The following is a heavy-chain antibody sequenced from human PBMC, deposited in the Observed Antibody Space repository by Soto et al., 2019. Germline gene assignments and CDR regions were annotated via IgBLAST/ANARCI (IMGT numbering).Heavy chain of an antibody. CDR1: GGSISGVGYY. CDR3: ARAWTAGAGWANWFDL. D-gene: IGHD6-13*01. V-gene: IGHV4-31*03. Sequence: QLQLQESGPGLVEPSQTLSLTCTVSGGSISGVGYYWGWIRQHPGQGLEWIGYIHHSGTTYYNPLFKCRLTISVDTSKTEGSLKLRFVTAAATAVYSCARAWTAGAGWANWFDLWGQGTLVTVSS. J-gene: IGHJ5*02. CDR2: IHHSGTT.